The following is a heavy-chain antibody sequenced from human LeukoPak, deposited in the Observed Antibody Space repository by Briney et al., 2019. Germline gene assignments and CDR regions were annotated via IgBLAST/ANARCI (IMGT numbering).Heavy chain of an antibody. J-gene: IGHJ4*02. CDR1: GGTFSSYA. CDR2: IIPILGIA. Sequence: SVKVSCKASGGTFSSYAISWVRQAPGQGLEWMGRIIPILGIANYAQKFQGRVTITADKSTSTAYMELSSLRSEDTAVYYCARAMYYYGSGSLSTFDYWGQGTLVTVSS. D-gene: IGHD3-10*01. CDR3: ARAMYYYGSGSLSTFDY. V-gene: IGHV1-69*04.